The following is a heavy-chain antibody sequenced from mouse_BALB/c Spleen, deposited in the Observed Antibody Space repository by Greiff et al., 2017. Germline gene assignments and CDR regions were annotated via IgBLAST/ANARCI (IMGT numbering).Heavy chain of an antibody. D-gene: IGHD2-4*01. Sequence: EVQLVESGGGLVKPGGSLKLSCAASGFTFSSYAMSWVRQTPEKRLEWVASISSGGSTYYPDSVKGRFTISRDNARNILYLQMSSLRSEDTAMYYCARGRYYDYGYYFDYWGQGTTLTVSS. V-gene: IGHV5-6-5*01. CDR2: ISSGGST. CDR1: GFTFSSYA. CDR3: ARGRYYDYGYYFDY. J-gene: IGHJ2*01.